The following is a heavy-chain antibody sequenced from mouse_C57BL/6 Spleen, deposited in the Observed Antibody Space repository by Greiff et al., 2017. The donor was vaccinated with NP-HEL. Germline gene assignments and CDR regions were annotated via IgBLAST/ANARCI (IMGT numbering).Heavy chain of an antibody. V-gene: IGHV6-3*01. CDR2: IRLKSDNYAA. CDR1: GFTFSNYW. CDR3: TSWMSVY. J-gene: IGHJ3*01. Sequence: EVKLVESGGGLVQPGGSMKLSCVAAGFTFSNYWMNWVRQSPEKGLEWVGQIRLKSDNYAAHYAESVTGRFTISRDDSKISVYLQMSNLRAAYTGIYYCTSWMSVYWGQGTLVTVSA.